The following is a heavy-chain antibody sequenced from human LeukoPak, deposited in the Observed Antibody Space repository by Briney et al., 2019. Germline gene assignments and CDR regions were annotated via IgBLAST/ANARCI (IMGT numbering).Heavy chain of an antibody. CDR3: AKDSAGSGST. D-gene: IGHD6-19*01. V-gene: IGHV3-23*01. CDR2: ISGSGGST. J-gene: IGHJ5*02. Sequence: GGSLRLSCAASGFTVSSNYMSWVRQAPGKGLEWVSAISGSGGSTYYADSVKGRFTISRDNSKTTLYLQMNSLRAEDTAVYYCAKDSAGSGSTWGQGTLVTVSS. CDR1: GFTVSSNY.